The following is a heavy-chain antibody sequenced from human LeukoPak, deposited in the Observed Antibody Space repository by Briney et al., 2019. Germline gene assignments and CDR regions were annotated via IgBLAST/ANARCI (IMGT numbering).Heavy chain of an antibody. Sequence: GGSLRLSCAASGFIFEGSTIHWVRQAPGKGLEWVSLINWDGGTTRYAESVNGRFAISRDNGKNSLSLQMNSLRVEDTAFYYCATGDVDSPMNFYHWGQGALVTVSS. D-gene: IGHD3-22*01. J-gene: IGHJ4*02. V-gene: IGHV3-43*01. CDR2: INWDGGTT. CDR1: GFIFEGST. CDR3: ATGDVDSPMNFYH.